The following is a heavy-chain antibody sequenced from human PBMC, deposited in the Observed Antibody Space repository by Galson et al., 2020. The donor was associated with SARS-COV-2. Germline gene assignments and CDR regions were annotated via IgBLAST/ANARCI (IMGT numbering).Heavy chain of an antibody. V-gene: IGHV4-59*13. J-gene: IGHJ6*02. D-gene: IGHD3-10*01. CDR1: GGSISRYY. CDR2: NYYSGST. Sequence: SETLTLTCTVSGGSISRYYWSWIRQPPGKGLEWIGYNYYSGSTNYNPSLKSRVTISVDTSKNKFSLKLSSVTAADTAVYYCARTQGGDDYRGMDVWGQGTTVTVSS. CDR3: ARTQGGDDYRGMDV.